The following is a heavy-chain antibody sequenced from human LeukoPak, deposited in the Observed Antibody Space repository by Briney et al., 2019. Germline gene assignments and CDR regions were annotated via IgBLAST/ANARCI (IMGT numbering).Heavy chain of an antibody. V-gene: IGHV4-31*03. CDR1: GGSISSGGYY. CDR3: ARLEDYYYDSSGSNDAFDI. CDR2: IYYSGST. Sequence: SETLSLTCTVSGGSISSGGYYWSWIRQHPGKALEWIGYIYYSGSTYYNPSLKSRVTISVDTSKNQFSLKLSSVTAADTAVYYCARLEDYYYDSSGSNDAFDIWGQGTMVTVSS. D-gene: IGHD3-22*01. J-gene: IGHJ3*02.